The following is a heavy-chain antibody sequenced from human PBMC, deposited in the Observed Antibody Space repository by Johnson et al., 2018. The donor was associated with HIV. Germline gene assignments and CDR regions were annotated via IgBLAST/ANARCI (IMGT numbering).Heavy chain of an antibody. J-gene: IGHJ3*02. CDR1: GFTFSSYA. CDR2: ISYDGSNK. CDR3: ASGEDYGGNYGAFDI. Sequence: VPLVESGGGVVQPGRSLRLSCAASGFTFSSYAMHWVRQAPGKGLEWVAVISYDGSNKYYADSVKGRFTISRDNSKNTLYLQMNSLRAEDTAVYYCASGEDYGGNYGAFDIWGQGTMVTVSS. D-gene: IGHD4-23*01. V-gene: IGHV3-30*04.